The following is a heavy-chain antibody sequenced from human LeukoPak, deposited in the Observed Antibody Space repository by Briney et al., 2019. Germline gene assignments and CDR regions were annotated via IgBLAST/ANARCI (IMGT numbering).Heavy chain of an antibody. CDR3: ARRGLLWNLDL. CDR1: GFTFSTFA. CDR2: IFPSGGEI. D-gene: IGHD3-10*01. Sequence: GGSLRLSCAASGFTFSTFAMIWVRQPPGKGLEWVSSIFPSGGEIHYADSVRGRFTISRDNSKSTLSLQMNSLRAEDTAVYYCARRGLLWNLDLWGRGTLVTVSS. J-gene: IGHJ2*01. V-gene: IGHV3-23*01.